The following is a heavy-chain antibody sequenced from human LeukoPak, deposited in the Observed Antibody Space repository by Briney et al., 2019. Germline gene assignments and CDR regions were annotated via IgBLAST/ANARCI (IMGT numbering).Heavy chain of an antibody. J-gene: IGHJ4*02. Sequence: SETLSLACTVSGGSTSSGDYYWSWIRQPPGKGLEWIGYIYYSGSTYYNPSLKSRVTISVDTSKNQFSLKLSSVTVADTAVYYCARGSDYYGSGSYYNVLDYWGQGTLVTVSS. D-gene: IGHD3-10*01. CDR3: ARGSDYYGSGSYYNVLDY. V-gene: IGHV4-30-4*01. CDR2: IYYSGST. CDR1: GGSTSSGDYY.